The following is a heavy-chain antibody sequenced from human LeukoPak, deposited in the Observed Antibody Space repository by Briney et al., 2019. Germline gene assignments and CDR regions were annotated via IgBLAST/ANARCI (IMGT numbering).Heavy chain of an antibody. D-gene: IGHD1-26*01. V-gene: IGHV4-59*08. CDR1: GGSNSSYY. Sequence: SETLSLTCTASGGSNSSYYWSWLRQPPGKGLEWIGYIYYSGSTNYNPSLKSRVTISVDTSKNQFSLKLSSVTAADTAVYYCARHIAEWELPYPHWFAPWGEGTLVTVSS. J-gene: IGHJ5*02. CDR3: ARHIAEWELPYPHWFAP. CDR2: IYYSGST.